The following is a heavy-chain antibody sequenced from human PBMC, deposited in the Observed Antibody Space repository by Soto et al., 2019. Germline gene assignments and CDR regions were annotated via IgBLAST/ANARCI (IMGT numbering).Heavy chain of an antibody. V-gene: IGHV1-3*01. J-gene: IGHJ4*02. D-gene: IGHD6-19*01. CDR1: GYTFTSYA. CDR2: INAGNGNT. Sequence: ASVKVSCKASGYTFTSYAMHWVRQAPGQRLEWMGWINAGNGNTKYSQKFQGRVTITRDTSASTAYMELSSLRSEDTAVYYCARQPRTPYYSSGWSRGGAFDYWGQGTLVTVSS. CDR3: ARQPRTPYYSSGWSRGGAFDY.